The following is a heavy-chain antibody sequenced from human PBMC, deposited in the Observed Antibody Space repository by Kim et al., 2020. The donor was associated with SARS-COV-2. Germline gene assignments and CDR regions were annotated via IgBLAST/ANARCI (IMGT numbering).Heavy chain of an antibody. V-gene: IGHV3-48*03. J-gene: IGHJ4*02. CDR2: I. CDR3: ARGPNYSPFDY. Sequence: IDYADSVRGRFTIHRDNDKTSLYLQMNSLRAEDTAVYYCARGPNYSPFDYWGQGTLVTVSS. D-gene: IGHD4-4*01.